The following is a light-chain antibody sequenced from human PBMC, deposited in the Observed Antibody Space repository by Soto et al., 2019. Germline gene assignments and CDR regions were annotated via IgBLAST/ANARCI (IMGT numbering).Light chain of an antibody. Sequence: SYELTQPPSVSVAPGKTARITCGGNNIGSKSVHWYQQKPGQAPVLVIYYDSDRPSGIPERFSGSNSGNTATLTISRVEAGDEGDNYCQVWDSSSDHPLFGGGTKLTVL. J-gene: IGLJ2*01. CDR3: QVWDSSSDHPL. CDR1: NIGSKS. CDR2: YDS. V-gene: IGLV3-21*04.